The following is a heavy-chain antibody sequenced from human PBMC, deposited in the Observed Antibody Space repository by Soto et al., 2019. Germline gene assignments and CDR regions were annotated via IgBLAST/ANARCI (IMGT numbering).Heavy chain of an antibody. CDR2: INHSGST. V-gene: IGHV4-34*01. J-gene: IGHJ4*02. Sequence: PSETLSLTCAVYGGSFSGYYWSWIRQPPGKGLEWIGEINHSGSTNYNPSLKSRVTISVDTSKNQFSLKLSSVTAADTAVYYCARRRGGSGRPFDYWGQGTLVTVPQ. CDR1: GGSFSGYY. CDR3: ARRRGGSGRPFDY. D-gene: IGHD6-19*01.